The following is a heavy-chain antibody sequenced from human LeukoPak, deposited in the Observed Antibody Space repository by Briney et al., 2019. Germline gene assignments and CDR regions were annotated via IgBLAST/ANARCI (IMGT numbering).Heavy chain of an antibody. CDR2: IIPILGIA. V-gene: IGHV1-69*04. D-gene: IGHD6-13*01. J-gene: IGHJ4*02. Sequence: SVKVSCKASGGTFSSYAISWVRQAPGQGLEWMGRIIPILGIANYAQKFQGRVTITADKSTSTAYMELSSLRSEDTAVYYCARTPPGIAAAGPSRDFDYWGQGTLVTVSS. CDR1: GGTFSSYA. CDR3: ARTPPGIAAAGPSRDFDY.